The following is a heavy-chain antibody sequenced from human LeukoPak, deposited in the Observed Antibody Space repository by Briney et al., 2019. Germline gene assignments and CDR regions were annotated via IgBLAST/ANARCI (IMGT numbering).Heavy chain of an antibody. J-gene: IGHJ6*02. CDR3: TRGMKMSAPFLRLYGMDV. CDR1: GFSFSTSG. D-gene: IGHD2/OR15-2a*01. CDR2: IWYDGNDK. Sequence: PGGSLRLSCAASGFSFSTSGMHWVRQSPGKGLEWVAVIWYDGNDKYYADSVKGRFTISRDNSKNMLYLQMNILRAEDTAVYYCTRGMKMSAPFLRLYGMDVWGQGTTVTVSS. V-gene: IGHV3-33*01.